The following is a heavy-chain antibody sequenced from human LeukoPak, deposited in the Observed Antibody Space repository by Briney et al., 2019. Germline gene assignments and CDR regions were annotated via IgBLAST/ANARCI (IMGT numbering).Heavy chain of an antibody. CDR3: AESEYYYDSSGGFDY. V-gene: IGHV3-23*01. Sequence: GGSLRLSCAASGFTFSSYAMSWVRQAPGKGLEWVSAISGSGGSTYYADSVKGRFTISRDNSKNTLYLQMNSLRAEDTAVYYCAESEYYYDSSGGFDYWGQGTLVTVSS. CDR1: GFTFSSYA. J-gene: IGHJ4*02. D-gene: IGHD3-22*01. CDR2: ISGSGGST.